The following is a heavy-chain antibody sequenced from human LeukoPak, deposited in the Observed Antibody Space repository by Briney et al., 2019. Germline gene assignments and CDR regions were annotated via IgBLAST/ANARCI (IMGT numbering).Heavy chain of an antibody. CDR1: GFTFTSYA. V-gene: IGHV3-23*01. Sequence: PGGLIIFSCTASGFTFTSYAMSWVRQAPGQGLEWVSTISGRSDSTYYADSVKGRFTISRDNSKRTLYLQMNSLRAEDTAVYYCAKNYGSGSYFDAFDIWG. CDR2: ISGRSDST. D-gene: IGHD3-10*01. J-gene: IGHJ3*02. CDR3: AKNYGSGSYFDAFDI.